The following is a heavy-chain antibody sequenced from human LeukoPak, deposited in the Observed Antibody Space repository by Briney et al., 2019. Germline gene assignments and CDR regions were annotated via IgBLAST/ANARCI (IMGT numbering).Heavy chain of an antibody. CDR1: GGSISSSSYY. Sequence: PSETLSLTCTVSGGSISSSSYYWGWIRQPPGKGLEWIGSIYYSGSTYYNPSLKSRVTISVDTSKNQFSLELSSVTAADTAVYYCARPRYSSGWQYYFDYWGQGTLVTVSS. CDR2: IYYSGST. V-gene: IGHV4-39*01. CDR3: ARPRYSSGWQYYFDY. J-gene: IGHJ4*02. D-gene: IGHD6-19*01.